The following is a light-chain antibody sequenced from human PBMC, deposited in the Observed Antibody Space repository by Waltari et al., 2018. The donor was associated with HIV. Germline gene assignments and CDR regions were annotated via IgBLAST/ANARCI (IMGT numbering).Light chain of an antibody. Sequence: EVLLTQSPATLSVSPGDRTPLSCRASQSVRTNLAWYQQRPGQPPRLLIYGASTRATGIAARFSGSGSGTEFTLTINSLQSEDYAVYYCQQYDYWPPWTFGQGTKVEMK. V-gene: IGKV3-15*01. J-gene: IGKJ1*01. CDR1: QSVRTN. CDR3: QQYDYWPPWT. CDR2: GAS.